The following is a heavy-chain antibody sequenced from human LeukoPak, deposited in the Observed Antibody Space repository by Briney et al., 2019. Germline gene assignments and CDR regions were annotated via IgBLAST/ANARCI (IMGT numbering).Heavy chain of an antibody. V-gene: IGHV3-66*01. CDR2: IYSGGST. D-gene: IGHD3-16*01. CDR1: GFTVSDNY. Sequence: QPGGSLRLSCAASGFTVSDNYMSWVRQAPGKGLEWVSVIYSGGSTYYADSVKVRFTISRDSSKNTLYLQMNSLRAEDTAVYYCARDSRWGSYWYFDLWGRGTLVTVSS. J-gene: IGHJ2*01. CDR3: ARDSRWGSYWYFDL.